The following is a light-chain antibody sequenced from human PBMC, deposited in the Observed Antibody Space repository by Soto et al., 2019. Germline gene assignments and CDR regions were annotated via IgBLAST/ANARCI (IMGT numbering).Light chain of an antibody. V-gene: IGKV3-20*01. J-gene: IGKJ1*01. Sequence: EIVLTQSPGTLSLSPRERATLSCRASQSVRNTYLAWYQQKPGQAPRLLIYGASSRATGIPDRFSGSGSGTDFTLTISRLEPEDFAVYYCQQYGSPPWTFGQGTKVEIK. CDR3: QQYGSPPWT. CDR2: GAS. CDR1: QSVRNTY.